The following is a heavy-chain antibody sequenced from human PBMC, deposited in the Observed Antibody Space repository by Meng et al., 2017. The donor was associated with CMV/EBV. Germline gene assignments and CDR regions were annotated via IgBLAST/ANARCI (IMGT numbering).Heavy chain of an antibody. CDR1: GGSISSSNW. CDR2: IYHSGST. V-gene: IGHV4-4*02. J-gene: IGHJ4*02. CDR3: ASEVGATTALDY. Sequence: CAVSGGSISSSNWWSWVRQPPGKGLEWIGEIYHSGSTNYNLSLKSRVTISVDKSKNQFSLKLSSVTAADTAVYYCASEVGATTALDYWGQGTLVTVSS. D-gene: IGHD1-26*01.